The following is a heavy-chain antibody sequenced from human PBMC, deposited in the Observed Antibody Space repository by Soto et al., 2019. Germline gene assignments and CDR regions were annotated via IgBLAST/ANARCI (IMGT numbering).Heavy chain of an antibody. CDR1: GGSIRSYY. J-gene: IGHJ5*02. D-gene: IGHD1-1*01. V-gene: IGHV4-59*01. CDR3: ARAVETGGNWFDP. CDR2: IYYSGTT. Sequence: SETLSLTCTVSGGSIRSYYWSWIRQPPGKGLEWIGHIYYSGTTNYNPSLKSRITMSVDTSKNQFSLKLSSVTAADTAVYYCARAVETGGNWFDPWGQGTRVTGS.